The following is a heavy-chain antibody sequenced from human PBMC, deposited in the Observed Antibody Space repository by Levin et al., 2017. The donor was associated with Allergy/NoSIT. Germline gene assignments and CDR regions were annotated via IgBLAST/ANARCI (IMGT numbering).Heavy chain of an antibody. Sequence: ASVKVSCAASGFTFSTFAMNWVRQAPGKGLEWVSGISGSGGSTFYTDSGKGRFTISRDNSKNTLYLQVNSLRVEDTAVYYCAASRGLGLFENWRQGTLVVVSS. V-gene: IGHV3-23*01. CDR1: GFTFSTFA. D-gene: IGHD6-19*01. CDR2: ISGSGGST. CDR3: AASRGLGLFEN. J-gene: IGHJ4*02.